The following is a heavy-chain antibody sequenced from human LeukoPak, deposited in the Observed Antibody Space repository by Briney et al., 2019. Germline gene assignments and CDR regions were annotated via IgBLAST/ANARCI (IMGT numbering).Heavy chain of an antibody. CDR2: IIPMFGTA. Sequence: ASVKVSCKASGGIFSNYVITWVRQAPGQGLQWMGGIIPMFGTANYAQEFQGRVTITADESTNTAYMELSSLKFEDTAVYYCAGERADIEVYSGMDVWGQGTTVTVSS. CDR3: AGERADIEVYSGMDV. CDR1: GGIFSNYV. J-gene: IGHJ6*02. D-gene: IGHD2-15*01. V-gene: IGHV1-69*13.